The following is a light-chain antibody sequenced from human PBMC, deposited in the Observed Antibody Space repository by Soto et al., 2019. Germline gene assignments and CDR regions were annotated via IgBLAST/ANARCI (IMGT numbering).Light chain of an antibody. CDR3: QQRYNWPWT. Sequence: EIVLTQSPATLSLSPGERATLSCRASQSVSSSYLAWYQQKPGQAPRLLIYDASNRATDIPPRFSGSGSGTDFTLTISALEPEDLAVYYCQQRYNWPWTFGQGTKVDIK. V-gene: IGKV3-11*01. J-gene: IGKJ1*01. CDR2: DAS. CDR1: QSVSSSY.